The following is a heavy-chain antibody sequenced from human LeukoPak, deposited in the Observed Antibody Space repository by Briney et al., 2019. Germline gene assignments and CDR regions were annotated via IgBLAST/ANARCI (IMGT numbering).Heavy chain of an antibody. J-gene: IGHJ4*02. V-gene: IGHV3-48*03. Sequence: GGSLRLSCAASGFTFNSYEMNWVRQAPGKGLEWVSYISSSGSTIYYADSVKGRFTISRDNAKNSLYLQMNSLRAEDTAVYYCAKDLDPIAVADSDYWGQGTMVTVSS. D-gene: IGHD6-19*01. CDR2: ISSSGSTI. CDR3: AKDLDPIAVADSDY. CDR1: GFTFNSYE.